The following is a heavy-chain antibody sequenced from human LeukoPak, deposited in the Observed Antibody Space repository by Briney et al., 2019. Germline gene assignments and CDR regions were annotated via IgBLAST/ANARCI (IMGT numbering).Heavy chain of an antibody. CDR2: ISYDGSNK. CDR1: GFTFSSYA. D-gene: IGHD6-19*01. Sequence: GGSLRLSCAASGFTFSSYAMHWVRQAPGKGLEWVAVISYDGSNKYYADSVKGRFTISRDNSKNTLYLQMNSLRAEDTAVYYCAKDQGYSSAWYSRDGFVMWGQGTMVTVSS. CDR3: AKDQGYSSAWYSRDGFVM. V-gene: IGHV3-30-3*01. J-gene: IGHJ3*02.